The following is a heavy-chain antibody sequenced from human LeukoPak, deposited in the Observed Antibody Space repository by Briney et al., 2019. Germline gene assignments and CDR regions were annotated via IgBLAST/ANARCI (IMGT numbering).Heavy chain of an antibody. Sequence: SETLSLTCAVYGGSFSGYYWSWIRQPPGKGLEWIGKINHSGSTNYNPSLKSRVTISVDTSKNQFSLKLSSVTAADTAVYYCARGRSYYDFWSGYYSPRDVDTATYYWGQGTLVTVSS. CDR2: INHSGST. V-gene: IGHV4-34*01. CDR1: GGSFSGYY. CDR3: ARGRSYYDFWSGYYSPRDVDTATYY. D-gene: IGHD3-3*01. J-gene: IGHJ4*02.